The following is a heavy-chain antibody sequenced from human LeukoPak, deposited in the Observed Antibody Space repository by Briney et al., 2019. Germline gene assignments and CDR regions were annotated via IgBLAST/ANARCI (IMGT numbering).Heavy chain of an antibody. V-gene: IGHV3-21*01. CDR2: ISSSSSYI. J-gene: IGHJ5*02. Sequence: GGSLRLTCAASGFTFSCYSMNWVRQAPGKGLEWVSSISSSSSYIYYADSVKGRFTISRDNAKNSLYLQMNSLRAEDTAVYYCARVGINWFDPWGQGTLATVSS. CDR1: GFTFSCYS. CDR3: ARVGINWFDP.